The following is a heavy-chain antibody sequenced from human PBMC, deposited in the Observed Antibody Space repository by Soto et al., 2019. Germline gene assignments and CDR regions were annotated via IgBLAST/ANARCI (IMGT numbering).Heavy chain of an antibody. D-gene: IGHD2-15*01. V-gene: IGHV1-69*04. Sequence: GASVKVSCKASGGTFSSYTISWVRQAPGQGLEWMGRIIPILGIANYAQKFQGRVTITADKSTSTAYMELSSLRSEDTAVYYCAKECSGGSCYPIDYWGQGTLVTVS. CDR3: AKECSGGSCYPIDY. CDR1: GGTFSSYT. CDR2: IIPILGIA. J-gene: IGHJ4*02.